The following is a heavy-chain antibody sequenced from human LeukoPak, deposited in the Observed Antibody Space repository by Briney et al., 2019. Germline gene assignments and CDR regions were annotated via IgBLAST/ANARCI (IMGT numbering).Heavy chain of an antibody. CDR2: INHSGST. V-gene: IGHV4-34*01. J-gene: IGHJ4*02. CDR1: GGSFSGYY. D-gene: IGHD3-3*01. Sequence: SETLSLTCAVYGGSFSGYYWSWIRQPPGKGLEWIGEINHSGSTNYNPSLKSRVTISVDTSKNQFSLKLSSVTAADTAVYYCARGGNIFWSGYYDYFDSWGQGTLVIVSS. CDR3: ARGGNIFWSGYYDYFDS.